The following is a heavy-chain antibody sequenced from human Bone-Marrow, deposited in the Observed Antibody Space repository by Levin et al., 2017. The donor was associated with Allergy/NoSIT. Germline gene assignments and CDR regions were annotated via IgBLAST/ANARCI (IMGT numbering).Heavy chain of an antibody. J-gene: IGHJ6*03. CDR1: GYTFTSYD. CDR3: ARGGGADSYYYYYMDV. CDR2: MNPNSGNT. D-gene: IGHD3-10*01. V-gene: IGHV1-8*01. Sequence: ASVKVSCKASGYTFTSYDINWVRQATGQGLEWMGWMNPNSGNTGYAQKFQGRVTMTRNTSISTAYMELSSLRSEDTAVYYCARGGGADSYYYYYMDVWGKGTTVTVSS.